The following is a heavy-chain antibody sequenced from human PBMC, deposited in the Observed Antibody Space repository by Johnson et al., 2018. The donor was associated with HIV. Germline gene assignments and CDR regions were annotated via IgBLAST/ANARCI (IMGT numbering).Heavy chain of an antibody. CDR3: ARVGEYCSNGLCSNVFDI. CDR1: GFTFDDYG. D-gene: IGHD2-8*01. Sequence: VQLVESGGGVVRPGGSLRLSCVASGFTFDDYGMTWVRQAPGKGLEWVSGINWNGGSTGYADSVKGRFPISRDNAKNSLYWQMNSLRAEDTALYYCARVGEYCSNGLCSNVFDIWGQGTMVTVSS. V-gene: IGHV3-20*04. CDR2: INWNGGST. J-gene: IGHJ3*02.